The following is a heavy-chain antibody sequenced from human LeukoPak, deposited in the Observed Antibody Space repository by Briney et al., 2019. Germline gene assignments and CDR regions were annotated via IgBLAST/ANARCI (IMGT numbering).Heavy chain of an antibody. CDR2: ISCSGGKT. Sequence: PGGSLRLSCAASGFIFSSYAMSWVRQAPGKGLEWVSAISCSGGKTYYADSVKGRFTISRGNSKNTVYLQMNSRRGQGTGVLNCAKAVTMVQGVIIGSYYYYMDFWGKGTTVTVSS. CDR1: GFIFSSYA. V-gene: IGHV3-23*01. J-gene: IGHJ6*03. D-gene: IGHD3-10*01. CDR3: AKAVTMVQGVIIGSYYYYMDF.